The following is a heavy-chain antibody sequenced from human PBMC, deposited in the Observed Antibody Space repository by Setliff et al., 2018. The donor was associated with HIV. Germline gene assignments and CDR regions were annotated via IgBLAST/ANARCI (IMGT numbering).Heavy chain of an antibody. CDR1: GFTFSSYA. Sequence: PGGSLRLSCAASGFTFSSYAMAWVRQAPGKGLEWVSQISGSAGSTVYADSMEGRFTISRDNFKGTLYLQMHSLRAEDTAVYYCAKGIRVAGTSHFDSWGQGALVTVSS. CDR3: AKGIRVAGTSHFDS. J-gene: IGHJ4*02. V-gene: IGHV3-23*01. CDR2: ISGSAGST. D-gene: IGHD6-19*01.